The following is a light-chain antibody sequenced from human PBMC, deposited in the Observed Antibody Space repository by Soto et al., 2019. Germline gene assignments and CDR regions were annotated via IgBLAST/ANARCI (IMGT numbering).Light chain of an antibody. J-gene: IGLJ1*01. CDR2: DVT. Sequence: QSVLTQPASVSGCPGQSITISCTGTSSDVGGYIYVSWYQQHPGKAPKLMIYDVTSRPSGVSYGFSGSKSGNTASLTISGLQAEDEADYYCSSYTTSSSYVFGTGTKVTVL. CDR3: SSYTTSSSYV. V-gene: IGLV2-14*01. CDR1: SSDVGGYIY.